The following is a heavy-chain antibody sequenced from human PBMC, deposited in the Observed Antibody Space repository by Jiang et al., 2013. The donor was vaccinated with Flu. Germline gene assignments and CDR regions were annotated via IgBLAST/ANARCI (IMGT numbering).Heavy chain of an antibody. J-gene: IGHJ3*02. Sequence: GAEVKKPGESLKISCKGSGYSFTSFRIGWVRQMPGKGLEWMGIINPSDSDTKYSPSFQGHVTFSADKSINTVYQQWSSLEASDTAIYFCARNRSGYYGNAFDIWGKGQWSPXLQ. CDR2: INPSDSDT. CDR1: GYSFTSFR. CDR3: ARNRSGYYGNAFDI. D-gene: IGHD3-22*01. V-gene: IGHV5-51*01.